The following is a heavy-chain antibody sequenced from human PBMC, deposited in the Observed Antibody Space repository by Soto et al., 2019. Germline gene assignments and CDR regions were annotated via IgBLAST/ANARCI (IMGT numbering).Heavy chain of an antibody. Sequence: EVQLLESGGGLVQPGGSLRLSCAASGFTFSSYAMSWVRQAPGKGLEWVSAISGSGGSTYYADSVKGRFTISRDNSKNTLYLQMNSLRAEDTAVYYCVTSIAAAGTGWFDPWGQGTLVTVSS. J-gene: IGHJ5*02. D-gene: IGHD6-13*01. CDR1: GFTFSSYA. CDR3: VTSIAAAGTGWFDP. CDR2: ISGSGGST. V-gene: IGHV3-23*01.